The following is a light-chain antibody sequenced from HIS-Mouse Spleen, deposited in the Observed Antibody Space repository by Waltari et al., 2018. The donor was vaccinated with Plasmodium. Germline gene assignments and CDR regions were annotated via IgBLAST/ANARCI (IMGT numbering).Light chain of an antibody. Sequence: QSALTQPPSASGSPGQSVTISCTGTSSDVGGYNYVSWYQQHPGKAPKLMIYEVSKRPSGVPDRCSGSKSGNTASLTVSGLQAEDDADYYCSSYAGSNNLVFGGGTKLTVL. CDR2: EVS. V-gene: IGLV2-8*01. J-gene: IGLJ2*01. CDR1: SSDVGGYNY. CDR3: SSYAGSNNLV.